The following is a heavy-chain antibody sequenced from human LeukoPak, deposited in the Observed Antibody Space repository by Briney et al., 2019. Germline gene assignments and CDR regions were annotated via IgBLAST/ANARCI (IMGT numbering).Heavy chain of an antibody. D-gene: IGHD4-17*01. CDR1: GFTFSGYS. CDR2: ISTSSSYI. CDR3: ARDRIGDYGNWFDP. V-gene: IGHV3-21*01. J-gene: IGHJ5*02. Sequence: GGSLRLSCGASGFTFSGYSMNWVRQAPGKGLEWVSSISTSSSYIYYADSVKGRFTISRDNAKKSLYLQMNSLRAEDTAVYYCARDRIGDYGNWFDPWGQGTLVTVSS.